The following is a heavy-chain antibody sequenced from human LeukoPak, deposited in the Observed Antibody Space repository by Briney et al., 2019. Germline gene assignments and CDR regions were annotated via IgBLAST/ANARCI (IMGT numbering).Heavy chain of an antibody. CDR1: GGSISSGYY. V-gene: IGHV4-38-2*02. CDR2: IYHSGST. CDR3: ARTTVTAGPYYFDY. J-gene: IGHJ4*02. Sequence: PSETLSLTCTVSGGSISSGYYWGWIRQPPGKGLEWIGSIYHSGSTYYNPSLKSRVTISVDTSKNQFSLKLSSVTAADTAVYYCARTTVTAGPYYFDYWGQGTLVTVSS. D-gene: IGHD4-17*01.